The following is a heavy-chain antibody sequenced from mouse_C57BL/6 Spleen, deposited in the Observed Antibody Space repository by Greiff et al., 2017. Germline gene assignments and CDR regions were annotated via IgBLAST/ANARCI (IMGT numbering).Heavy chain of an antibody. CDR3: ARSPIYYDYDGYYFDY. CDR2: IRNKANGYTT. D-gene: IGHD2-4*01. Sequence: DVKLVESGGGLVQPGGSLSLSCAASGFTFTDYYMSWVRQPPGKALEWLGFIRNKANGYTTEYSASVKGRFTISRDNSQSILYLQMNALRAEDSATYYCARSPIYYDYDGYYFDYWGQGTTLTVSS. CDR1: GFTFTDYY. V-gene: IGHV7-3*01. J-gene: IGHJ2*01.